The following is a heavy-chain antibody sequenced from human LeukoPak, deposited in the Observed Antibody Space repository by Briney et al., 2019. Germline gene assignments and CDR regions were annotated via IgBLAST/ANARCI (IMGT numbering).Heavy chain of an antibody. D-gene: IGHD3-16*01. J-gene: IGHJ4*02. V-gene: IGHV3-30*03. CDR1: GFTFSSYS. CDR2: ISYDGSNK. Sequence: GGSLRLSCAASGFTFSSYSMNWVRQAPGKGLEWVAVISYDGSNKYYADSVKGRFTISRDNSKNTLYLQMNSLRAEDTAVYYCEVGDDYGDYWGQGTLVTVSS. CDR3: EVGDDYGDY.